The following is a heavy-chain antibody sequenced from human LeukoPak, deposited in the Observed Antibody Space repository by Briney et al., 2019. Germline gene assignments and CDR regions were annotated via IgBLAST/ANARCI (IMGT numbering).Heavy chain of an antibody. J-gene: IGHJ4*02. Sequence: GGSLRLSCAASGFTFSSYAMSWVRQAPGKGLEWVSSISGSGGGTFYADSVKGRFTISRDNSMNTLSLQMNSLRAEDTAVYYRAKQSERWLSGYFDCWGQGTLVTVSS. CDR1: GFTFSSYA. CDR2: ISGSGGGT. D-gene: IGHD6-19*01. V-gene: IGHV3-23*01. CDR3: AKQSERWLSGYFDC.